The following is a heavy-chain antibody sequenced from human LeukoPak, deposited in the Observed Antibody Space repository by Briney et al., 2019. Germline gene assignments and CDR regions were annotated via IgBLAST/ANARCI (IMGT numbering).Heavy chain of an antibody. D-gene: IGHD3-22*01. Sequence: PSETLSLTCTVSGGSISSGGYYWSWIRQHPGKGLEWIGYIYYSGSTYYNPSLKSRVTISVDTSKNQFSLKLSSVTAADTAVYYCANFVDSRGQDYWGQGTVVTVSS. V-gene: IGHV4-31*03. CDR1: GGSISSGGYY. J-gene: IGHJ4*02. CDR2: IYYSGST. CDR3: ANFVDSRGQDY.